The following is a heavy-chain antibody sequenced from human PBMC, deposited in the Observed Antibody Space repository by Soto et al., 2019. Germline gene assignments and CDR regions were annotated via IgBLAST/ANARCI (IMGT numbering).Heavy chain of an antibody. J-gene: IGHJ6*02. CDR1: GFTFSSYS. Sequence: GGSLRLSCAASGFTFSSYSMNWVRQAPGKGLEWVSSISSSSSYIYYADSVKGRFTISRDNAKNSLYLQMNSLRAEDTAVYYCARDPGAARTYYYGMDVWGQGTTVTVSS. D-gene: IGHD6-6*01. V-gene: IGHV3-21*01. CDR3: ARDPGAARTYYYGMDV. CDR2: ISSSSSYI.